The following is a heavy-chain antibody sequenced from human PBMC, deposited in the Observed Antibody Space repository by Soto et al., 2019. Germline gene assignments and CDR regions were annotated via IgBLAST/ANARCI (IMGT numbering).Heavy chain of an antibody. J-gene: IGHJ4*02. CDR2: ISGGGGST. D-gene: IGHD3-22*01. V-gene: IGHV3-23*01. Sequence: PGGSLRLSCAASGFTFSSYAMTWVRQAPGKGLEWVSVISGGGGSTYYADSVKGRFTISRDDSTNTLYLQMNSLRAEDTAVYYCAKVGTHYYDSSGYYFGNYYDSWGQGTLVTVSS. CDR1: GFTFSSYA. CDR3: AKVGTHYYDSSGYYFGNYYDS.